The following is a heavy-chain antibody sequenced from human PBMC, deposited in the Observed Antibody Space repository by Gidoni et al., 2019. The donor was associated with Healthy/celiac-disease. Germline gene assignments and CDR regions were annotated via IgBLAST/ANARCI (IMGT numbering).Heavy chain of an antibody. CDR3: ARAVGELYTDY. Sequence: SSPASGFTFSSYAMSWVRQAPGKGLEWVPAISGSGGSTYYADSVKGRFTISRDNSKNTLYLQMNSLRAEDTAVYYCARAVGELYTDYWGQGTLVTVSS. D-gene: IGHD3-10*01. CDR2: ISGSGGST. V-gene: IGHV3-23*01. CDR1: GFTFSSYA. J-gene: IGHJ4*02.